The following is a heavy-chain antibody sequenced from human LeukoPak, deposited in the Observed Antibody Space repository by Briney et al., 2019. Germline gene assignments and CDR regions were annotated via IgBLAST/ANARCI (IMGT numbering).Heavy chain of an antibody. Sequence: GASVKVSCKASGYTFISYDINWVRQATGQGLEWMGWMNPKSGNTGYAQKFQGRVIMTRNTSISTAYMELSSLRSDYTAVYYCARDPGYYGSGTRGAFDIWGQGTMVTVSS. CDR1: GYTFISYD. CDR2: MNPKSGNT. D-gene: IGHD3-10*01. CDR3: ARDPGYYGSGTRGAFDI. V-gene: IGHV1-8*01. J-gene: IGHJ3*02.